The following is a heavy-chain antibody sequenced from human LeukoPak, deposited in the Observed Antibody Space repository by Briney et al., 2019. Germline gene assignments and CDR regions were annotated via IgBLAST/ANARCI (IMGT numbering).Heavy chain of an antibody. CDR3: ARDRHYYDSSGYFDAFDI. D-gene: IGHD3-22*01. CDR2: IYYSGST. J-gene: IGHJ3*02. V-gene: IGHV4-59*12. CDR1: GGSISSYY. Sequence: SETLSLTCTVSGGSISSYYWSWIRQPPGKGLEWIGYIYYSGSTYYNPSLKSRVTISVDTSKNQFSLKLSSVTAADTAVYYCARDRHYYDSSGYFDAFDIWGQGTMVTVSS.